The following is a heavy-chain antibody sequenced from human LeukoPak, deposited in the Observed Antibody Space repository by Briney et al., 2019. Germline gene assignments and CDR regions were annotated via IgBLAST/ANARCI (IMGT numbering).Heavy chain of an antibody. CDR2: INHSGST. CDR1: GGSFSGYY. CDR3: ARGGPGGSDAFDI. J-gene: IGHJ3*02. D-gene: IGHD3-10*01. Sequence: PSETLTLTCAVYGGSFSGYYWSWIRQPPGKGLEWIGEINHSGSTNYNPSLKSRVTISEGTSKNQFSLKLSAVTAADRAVYYCARGGPGGSDAFDIWGQETMVTVSS. V-gene: IGHV4-34*01.